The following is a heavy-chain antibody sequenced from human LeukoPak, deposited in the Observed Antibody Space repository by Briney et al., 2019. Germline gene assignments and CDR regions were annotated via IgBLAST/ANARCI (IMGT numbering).Heavy chain of an antibody. J-gene: IGHJ4*02. D-gene: IGHD1-26*01. Sequence: PSETLSLTCAVYGGSFSGYYWSWIRQPPGKGLEWIGEINHSGSTNYNPSLKSRVTISVDTSKNQFSLKLSSVTAADTAVYYCASLYSGSYSSDYWGQGTLVTVSS. V-gene: IGHV4-34*01. CDR3: ASLYSGSYSSDY. CDR2: INHSGST. CDR1: GGSFSGYY.